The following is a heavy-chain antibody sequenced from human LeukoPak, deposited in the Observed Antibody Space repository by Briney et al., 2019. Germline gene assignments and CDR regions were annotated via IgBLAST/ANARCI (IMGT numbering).Heavy chain of an antibody. D-gene: IGHD1-14*01. CDR1: GFSFSSYA. CDR3: VKDNPLDY. Sequence: GGSLRLSYATPGFSFSSYAMSWVRQAPGKGLEWVSAMSSSDDGRYYAASVRGRFTISRDTSRSTLYLQMNSLRAEDTAVYYCVKDNPLDYWGQGTLVIVSS. V-gene: IGHV3-23*01. J-gene: IGHJ4*02. CDR2: MSSSDDGR.